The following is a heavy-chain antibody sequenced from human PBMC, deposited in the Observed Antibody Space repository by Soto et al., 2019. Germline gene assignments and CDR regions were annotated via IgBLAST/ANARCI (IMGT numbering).Heavy chain of an antibody. Sequence: QVQLQESRQGLVKPSQTLSLTCTVSGGSISSGGYYWSWIRQHPGKGLEWIGYIYYSGSTYYNPSLKSRVTISVDTSKNQFSLKLSSVTAADTAVYYCARSGDVGSSIAFDIWGQGTMVTVSS. CDR1: GGSISSGGYY. V-gene: IGHV4-31*03. J-gene: IGHJ3*02. CDR3: ARSGDVGSSIAFDI. D-gene: IGHD6-13*01. CDR2: IYYSGST.